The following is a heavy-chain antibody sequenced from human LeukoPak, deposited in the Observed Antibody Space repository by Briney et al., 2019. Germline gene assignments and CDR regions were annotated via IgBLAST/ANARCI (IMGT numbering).Heavy chain of an antibody. V-gene: IGHV4-4*07. Sequence: PSETLSLTCTVSGGSISNYYWTWIRQPAGKGLEWIGRIYVSGSTNYNPSLKSRVTISVDTSKDQFSLKLNSVTAADTAVYYCARGSSWYDYWGQGTLVTVSS. CDR3: ARGSSWYDY. CDR1: GGSISNYY. CDR2: IYVSGST. J-gene: IGHJ4*02. D-gene: IGHD6-13*01.